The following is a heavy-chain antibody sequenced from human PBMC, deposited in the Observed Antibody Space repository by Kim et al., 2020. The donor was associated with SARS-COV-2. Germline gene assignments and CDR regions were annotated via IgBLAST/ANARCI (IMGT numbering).Heavy chain of an antibody. CDR3: ARKFKGSSGGGGSDY. Sequence: ASVKVSCKASGYTFTSYGISWVRQAPGQGLEWMGWISAYNGNTNYAQKLQGRVTMTTDTSTSTAYMELRSLRSDDTAVYYCARKFKGSSGGGGSDYWGQGTLVTVSS. CDR2: ISAYNGNT. V-gene: IGHV1-18*01. J-gene: IGHJ4*02. CDR1: GYTFTSYG. D-gene: IGHD6-19*01.